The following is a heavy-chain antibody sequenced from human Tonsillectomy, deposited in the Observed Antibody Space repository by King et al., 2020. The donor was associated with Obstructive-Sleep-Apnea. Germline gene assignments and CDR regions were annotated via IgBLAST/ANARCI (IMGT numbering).Heavy chain of an antibody. CDR2: INTDGSTT. Sequence: VQLVESGGGLVQPGGSLRLSCAASGFTFSRYWMYWVRQAPGKGLVWVSRINTDGSTTSYADSVKGRFTISRDNTKNTLYLQMNSLRAEDTAVYYCARDVDESNPYSGYWYFDLWGRGTLVTVSS. V-gene: IGHV3-74*01. D-gene: IGHD5-12*01. CDR1: GFTFSRYW. J-gene: IGHJ2*01. CDR3: ARDVDESNPYSGYWYFDL.